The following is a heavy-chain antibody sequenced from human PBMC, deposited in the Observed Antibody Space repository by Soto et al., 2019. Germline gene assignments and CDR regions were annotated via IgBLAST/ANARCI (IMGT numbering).Heavy chain of an antibody. CDR1: GFSFSSYD. D-gene: IGHD3-3*01. J-gene: IGHJ6*04. V-gene: IGHV3-64*01. CDR3: AITYYEFDD. CDR2: VSRNGINT. Sequence: EEQLVQSGGGLVQPGGSLRLSCAASGFSFSSYDLFWVRQAPGKGLEYVSAVSRNGINTYYANSVKGRFTISRDNSKNIMDRQKGTLRAEDMAVYYCAITYYEFDDWGKGTTVIVSS.